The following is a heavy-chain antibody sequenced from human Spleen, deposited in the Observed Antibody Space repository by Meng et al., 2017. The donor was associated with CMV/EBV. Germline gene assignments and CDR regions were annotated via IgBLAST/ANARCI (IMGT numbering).Heavy chain of an antibody. J-gene: IGHJ3*02. CDR3: AATGWGYDFWSGYDI. D-gene: IGHD3-3*01. CDR1: GYTFSGYG. Sequence: SVKVSCKASGYTFSGYGINWVRQARGQRLEWIGWIVVGSGNTNYAQKFQERVTITRDMSTSTAYMELSSLRSEDTAVYYCAATGWGYDFWSGYDIWGQGTMVTVS. CDR2: IVVGSGNT. V-gene: IGHV1-58*02.